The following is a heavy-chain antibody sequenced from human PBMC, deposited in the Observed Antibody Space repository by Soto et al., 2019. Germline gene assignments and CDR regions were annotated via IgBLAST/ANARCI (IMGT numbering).Heavy chain of an antibody. CDR1: GFTFSSYA. J-gene: IGHJ4*02. CDR2: ISYDGSNK. CDR3: ASSSGGYYSYYFDY. Sequence: GGSLRLSCAASGFTFSSYAMHWVRQAPGKGLEWVAVISYDGSNKYYADSVKGRFTISRDNSKNTLYLQMNSLRAEDTAVYYCASSSGGYYSYYFDYWGQGTLVTVSS. D-gene: IGHD3-22*01. V-gene: IGHV3-30-3*01.